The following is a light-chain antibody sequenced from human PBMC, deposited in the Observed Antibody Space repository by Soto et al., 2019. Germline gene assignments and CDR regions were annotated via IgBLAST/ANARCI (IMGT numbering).Light chain of an antibody. Sequence: QPDLTPPASLSASPGQSITISFTGSGSDIGAYNYVSWYQHPPGKAPKRLTHGVTRRPSGVSSRCSASKSDYTASLTISGLQAEDEANYYCSSFTTSYFYVFGPGAKVTVL. J-gene: IGLJ1*01. CDR3: SSFTTSYFYV. CDR2: GVT. CDR1: GSDIGAYNY. V-gene: IGLV2-14*01.